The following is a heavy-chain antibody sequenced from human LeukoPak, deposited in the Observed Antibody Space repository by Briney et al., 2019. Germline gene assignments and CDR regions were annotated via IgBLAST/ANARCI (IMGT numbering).Heavy chain of an antibody. D-gene: IGHD6-19*01. CDR1: GFTFSSYN. J-gene: IGHJ4*02. Sequence: QPGGSLRLSCTASGFTFSSYNMNWVRQAPGKGLEWVSYICYSSSTRYYADSVKGRFTISRDNAKNSLYLQINSPRDEDMAVYYCARVGSEWLVNDYWGQGALVTVSS. CDR2: ICYSSSTR. CDR3: ARVGSEWLVNDY. V-gene: IGHV3-48*02.